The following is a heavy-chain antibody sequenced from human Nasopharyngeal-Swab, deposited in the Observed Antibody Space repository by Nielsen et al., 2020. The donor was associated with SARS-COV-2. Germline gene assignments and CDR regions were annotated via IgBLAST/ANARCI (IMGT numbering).Heavy chain of an antibody. CDR3: ARGYSSSLC. CDR1: GFTFSSYG. Sequence: GESLKISCAASGFTFSSYGMHWVRQAPGKGLEWVAVIWYDGSNKYYADSVKGRFTISRHNSKNTLYLQMNSLRAEDTAVYYCARGYSSSLCWGQGTLVTVSS. J-gene: IGHJ4*02. V-gene: IGHV3-33*01. CDR2: IWYDGSNK. D-gene: IGHD6-13*01.